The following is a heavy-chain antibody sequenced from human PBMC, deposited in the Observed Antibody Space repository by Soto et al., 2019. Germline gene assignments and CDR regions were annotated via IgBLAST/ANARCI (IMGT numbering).Heavy chain of an antibody. Sequence: GESLKISCEASGFTFGNYAMTWVRQGPGRGLEWVSALSGSSLNTYYADSVKGRFTISRDNSKNTMYLEMNSLRVDDTAVYYCTTQFFLSSRKPPEDVWGQGTPVTVSS. CDR3: TTQFFLSSRKPPEDV. CDR2: LSGSSLNT. CDR1: GFTFGNYA. J-gene: IGHJ6*02. V-gene: IGHV3-23*01.